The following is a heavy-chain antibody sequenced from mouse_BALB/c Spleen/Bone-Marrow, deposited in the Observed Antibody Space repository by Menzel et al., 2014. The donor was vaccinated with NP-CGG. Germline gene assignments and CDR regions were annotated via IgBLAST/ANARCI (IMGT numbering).Heavy chain of an antibody. J-gene: IGHJ3*01. V-gene: IGHV1S127*01. CDR1: GYTFTSYW. CDR2: IDPSDNYT. D-gene: IGHD2-14*01. CDR3: TSLGTY. Sequence: QVQLQQSGAELVKPGASVKMSCKASGYTFTSYWMHWVKQRPGQGLEWIGAIDPSDNYTHYTQEFKGKATLSVDTASGTAYMQLSSLTSEDSAVYYCTSLGTYWGQGTLVTVSA.